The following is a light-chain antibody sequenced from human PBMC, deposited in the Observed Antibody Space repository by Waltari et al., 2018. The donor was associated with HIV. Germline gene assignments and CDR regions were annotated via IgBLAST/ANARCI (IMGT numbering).Light chain of an antibody. V-gene: IGKV3-15*01. Sequence: EIVLTQSPATLSASPGERGTLSCRASQNINNTLAWYQLKPGQAPSLLISGASTRATGIPARFSGSGSGTDFTLNIGTLQSEDFAVYFCQQYNKWPRTFGRGTKVELK. CDR2: GAS. CDR3: QQYNKWPRT. CDR1: QNINNT. J-gene: IGKJ4*02.